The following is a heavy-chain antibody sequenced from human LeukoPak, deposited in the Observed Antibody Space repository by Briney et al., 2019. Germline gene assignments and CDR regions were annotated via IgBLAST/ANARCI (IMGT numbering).Heavy chain of an antibody. CDR1: GGSISSYY. D-gene: IGHD6-19*01. V-gene: IGHV4-59*06. Sequence: SETLSLTCTVSGGSISSYYWSWIRQHPGKGLEWIGYIYYSGSTYYNPSLKSRVTISVDTSKNQFSLKLSSVTAADTAVYYCARGPSGYSSGWFDYWGQGTLVTVSS. CDR2: IYYSGST. J-gene: IGHJ4*02. CDR3: ARGPSGYSSGWFDY.